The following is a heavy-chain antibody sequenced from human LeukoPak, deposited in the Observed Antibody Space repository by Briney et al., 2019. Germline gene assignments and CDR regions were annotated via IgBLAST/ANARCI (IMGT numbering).Heavy chain of an antibody. D-gene: IGHD1-26*01. Sequence: SGGSLRLSCAASGFTFSSYGMHWVRQAPGKGLEWVSYIGSTIHYADSVKGRFTISRDNAKNSLYLQMNSLRAEDTAVYYCARDRGIVGTTGYYYMDVWGKGTTVTVSS. CDR1: GFTFSSYG. CDR2: IGSTI. J-gene: IGHJ6*03. CDR3: ARDRGIVGTTGYYYMDV. V-gene: IGHV3-48*04.